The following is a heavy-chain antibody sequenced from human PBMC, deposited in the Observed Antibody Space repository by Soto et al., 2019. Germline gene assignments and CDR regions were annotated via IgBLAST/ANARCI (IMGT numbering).Heavy chain of an antibody. CDR2: ISSSSSYI. Sequence: EVQLVESGGGLVKPGGSLRLSCAASGFTFSSYSMNWVRQAPGKGLEWVSSISSSSSYIYYADSVKGRFTISRDNAKNSLYLQMNSLRAEDTAVYYCASALLGFGEPHDYWGQGTLVTVSS. CDR3: ASALLGFGEPHDY. D-gene: IGHD3-10*01. CDR1: GFTFSSYS. V-gene: IGHV3-21*01. J-gene: IGHJ4*02.